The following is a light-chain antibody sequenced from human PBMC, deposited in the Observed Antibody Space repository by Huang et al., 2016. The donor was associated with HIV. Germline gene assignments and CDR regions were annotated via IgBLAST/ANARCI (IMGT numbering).Light chain of an antibody. CDR3: QQYNDWPPWYT. CDR2: GAS. Sequence: IVMTQSPATLSVSPGERVTLSCRASRSVGNNLAWYQQKVGQPPMLSIYGASTRATGIAARFSGSGSGPDFTLTISSLQSEDFAVYYCQQYNDWPPWYTFGQGTKLEIK. J-gene: IGKJ2*01. V-gene: IGKV3-15*01. CDR1: RSVGNN.